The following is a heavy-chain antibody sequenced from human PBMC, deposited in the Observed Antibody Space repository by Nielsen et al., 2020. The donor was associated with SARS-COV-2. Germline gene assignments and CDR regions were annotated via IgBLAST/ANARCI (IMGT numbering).Heavy chain of an antibody. J-gene: IGHJ6*02. CDR2: ISGDGGST. D-gene: IGHD6-13*01. Sequence: GGSLRLSCAASGFTFDDYAMHWVRQAPAKGLEWVSLISGDGGSTYYADSVKGRFTISRDNSKNTLYLQMNSLRAEDTAVYYCARGRLVAAGTDYYYYGMDVWGQGTTVTVSS. V-gene: IGHV3-43*02. CDR1: GFTFDDYA. CDR3: ARGRLVAAGTDYYYYGMDV.